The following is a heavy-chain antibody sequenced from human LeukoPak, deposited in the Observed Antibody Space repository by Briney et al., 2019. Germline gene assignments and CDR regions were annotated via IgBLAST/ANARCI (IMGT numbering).Heavy chain of an antibody. V-gene: IGHV1-2*04. CDR3: ARDPTPQGDCSGGSCHGFVY. CDR1: GGTFSSYA. D-gene: IGHD2-15*01. Sequence: ASVKVSCKASGGTFSSYAISWVRQAPGQGLEWMGWINPNSGGTNYAQKFQGWVTMTRDTSISTAYMELSRLRSDDTAVYYCARDPTPQGDCSGGSCHGFVYWGQGTLVTVSS. CDR2: INPNSGGT. J-gene: IGHJ4*02.